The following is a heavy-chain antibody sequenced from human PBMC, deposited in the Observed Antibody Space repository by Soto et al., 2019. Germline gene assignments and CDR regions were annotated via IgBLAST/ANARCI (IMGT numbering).Heavy chain of an antibody. CDR1: GGSFGGYY. D-gene: IGHD5-18*01. V-gene: IGHV4-34*01. Sequence: PSETLSLTCAVYGGSFGGYYWSWIRQPPGKGLEWIGEINHSGSTNYNPSLKSRVTISVDTSKNQFSLKLSSVTAADTAVYYCARARGYSYGYGLSFFDYWGQGTLVTVSS. CDR2: INHSGST. J-gene: IGHJ4*02. CDR3: ARARGYSYGYGLSFFDY.